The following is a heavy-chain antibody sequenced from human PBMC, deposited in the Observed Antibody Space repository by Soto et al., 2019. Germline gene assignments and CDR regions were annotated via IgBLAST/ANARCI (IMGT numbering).Heavy chain of an antibody. CDR3: ARPLLWFGELLYPDAFDI. D-gene: IGHD3-10*01. V-gene: IGHV1-2*02. J-gene: IGHJ3*02. CDR1: GYTVTGHY. Sequence: QVQLVQSGAEVKKPGASVKVSCKASGYTVTGHYMHWVRQAPGQGLEWMGWINPNSGGTNYAQKFQGRVTMTRDTSIRTAYMELSRLRSDDTAVYYCARPLLWFGELLYPDAFDIWGQGTMVTVSS. CDR2: INPNSGGT.